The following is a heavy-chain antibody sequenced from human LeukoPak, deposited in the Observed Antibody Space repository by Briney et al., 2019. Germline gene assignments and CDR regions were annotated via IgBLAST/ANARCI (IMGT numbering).Heavy chain of an antibody. CDR2: ISAYNGNT. Sequence: SVKVSCKASGYTFTSYGISWVRQAPGQGLEWMGWISAYNGNTNYAQKLQDRVTMTTDTSTSTAYMELRSLRSDDTAVYYCARDRSILIWCGESLHPVDYWGQGTLVTVPS. CDR3: ARDRSILIWCGESLHPVDY. J-gene: IGHJ4*02. CDR1: GYTFTSYG. D-gene: IGHD3-10*01. V-gene: IGHV1-18*01.